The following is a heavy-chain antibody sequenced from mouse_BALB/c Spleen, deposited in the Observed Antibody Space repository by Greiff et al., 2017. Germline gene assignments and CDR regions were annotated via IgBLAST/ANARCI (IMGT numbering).Heavy chain of an antibody. D-gene: IGHD2-1*01. CDR3: ARGNRYGNYDYAMDY. Sequence: DVKLVESGGGLVQPGGSRKLSCAASGFTFSSFGMHWVRQAPEKGLEWVAYISSGSSTIYYADTVKGRFTISRDNPKNTLFLQMTSLRSEDTAMYYCARGNRYGNYDYAMDYWGQGTSVTVSS. CDR1: GFTFSSFG. V-gene: IGHV5-17*02. J-gene: IGHJ4*01. CDR2: ISSGSSTI.